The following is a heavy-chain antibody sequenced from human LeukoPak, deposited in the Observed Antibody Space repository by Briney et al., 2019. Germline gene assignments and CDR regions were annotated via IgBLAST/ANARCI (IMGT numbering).Heavy chain of an antibody. CDR2: INPSGGST. J-gene: IGHJ4*02. CDR3: AREEMVVIASLTNYFDY. V-gene: IGHV1-46*01. D-gene: IGHD2-21*01. Sequence: ASVKVSCKASGYTFTSYYMHWVRQAPGQGLEWMGIINPSGGSTSYAQKSQGRVTMTRDTSTSTVYMELSSLRSEDTAVYYCAREEMVVIASLTNYFDYWGQGTLVTVSS. CDR1: GYTFTSYY.